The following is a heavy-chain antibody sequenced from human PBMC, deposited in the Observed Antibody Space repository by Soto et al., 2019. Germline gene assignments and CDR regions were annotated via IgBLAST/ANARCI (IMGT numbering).Heavy chain of an antibody. D-gene: IGHD2-15*01. V-gene: IGHV3-21*02. CDR2: IRGFSPYT. Sequence: ERLVESGGGFLQPGESLRISCAASGFTFRTYTMNWVRQAPGKGLEWVSGIRGFSPYTFYAESVKGRFTISRDNAKKTLYLKMNSLRAEDTAVYYCARDRGYDAHDYYYNAMDVWGQGTTVTVSS. J-gene: IGHJ6*02. CDR1: GFTFRTYT. CDR3: ARDRGYDAHDYYYNAMDV.